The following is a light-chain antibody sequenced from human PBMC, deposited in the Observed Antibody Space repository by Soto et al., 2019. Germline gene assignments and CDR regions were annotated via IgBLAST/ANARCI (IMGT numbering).Light chain of an antibody. J-gene: IGLJ1*01. CDR3: QCYDSSLSGYV. CDR1: SANIGAAYN. V-gene: IGLV1-40*01. Sequence: SALTQPPSVSGAPGQRVTISCTGSSANIGAAYNVDWYQQLPGTAPTLLICGNNNRPSGVPARFSGSKSGTSASLAIAGLQAEDEGDYYCQCYDSSLSGYVFGTRTKVTV. CDR2: GNN.